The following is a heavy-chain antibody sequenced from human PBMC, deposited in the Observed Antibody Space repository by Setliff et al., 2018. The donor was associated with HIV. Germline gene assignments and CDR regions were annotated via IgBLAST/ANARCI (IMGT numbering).Heavy chain of an antibody. Sequence: GESLKISCEVSGFNYNNFAMNWVRQAPGKGLEWVSSIGNTGTSSYYADSVKGRFTISRDTSKNTLYLQMNSLRAEDTAIYYCASSGSGSYINWFGPWGQGTLVTVSS. CDR3: ASSGSGSYINWFGP. J-gene: IGHJ5*02. D-gene: IGHD3-10*01. CDR2: IGNTGTSS. V-gene: IGHV3-23*01. CDR1: GFNYNNFA.